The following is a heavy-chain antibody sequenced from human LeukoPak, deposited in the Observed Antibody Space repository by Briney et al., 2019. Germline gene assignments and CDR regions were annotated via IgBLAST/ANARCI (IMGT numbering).Heavy chain of an antibody. J-gene: IGHJ4*02. D-gene: IGHD3-22*01. CDR3: ERESGYYYDPSGYTFDY. Sequence: PSETLSLTCTVSGGSSNNYYWSWIRQSAGKGLEWIGRIYTSGSTNYNPSLKSRVSMSVDTSKNQFSLMLRSVTAADTAVYSCERESGYYYDPSGYTFDYGGQGILLTVSS. CDR1: GGSSNNYY. CDR2: IYTSGST. V-gene: IGHV4-4*07.